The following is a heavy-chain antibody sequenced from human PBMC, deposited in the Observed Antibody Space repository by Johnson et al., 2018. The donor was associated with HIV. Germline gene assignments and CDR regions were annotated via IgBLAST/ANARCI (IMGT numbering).Heavy chain of an antibody. CDR3: TTYSIIHAFDI. D-gene: IGHD6-13*01. J-gene: IGHJ3*02. V-gene: IGHV3-15*01. Sequence: EMQLVESGGGVVQSGRSLRLSCAASGFTFSNAWMSWVRQAPGKGLEWVGSINSKTDGGTTDYAAPVKGRFTISRDDSKNTLYLQMNSLKTEDTAVYYCTTYSIIHAFDIWGQGTMVTVSS. CDR1: GFTFSNAW. CDR2: INSKTDGGTT.